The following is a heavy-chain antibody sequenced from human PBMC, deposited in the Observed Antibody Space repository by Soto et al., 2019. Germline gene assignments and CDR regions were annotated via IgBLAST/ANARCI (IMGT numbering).Heavy chain of an antibody. CDR2: ISYDGRNK. V-gene: IGHV3-30*04. CDR1: GFIFSNYA. D-gene: IGHD6-19*01. Sequence: QVQLVESGGGVVQPGGSLRLSCAASGFIFSNYAIHWVRQAPGKGLEWVAVISYDGRNKFYADSVKGRFTISRDNSRNSLSXXXXXXXXXXXXXXXXXXXXXXAVAGTAFDYWGQGTLVTVSS. J-gene: IGHJ4*02. CDR3: XXXXXXAVAGTAFDY.